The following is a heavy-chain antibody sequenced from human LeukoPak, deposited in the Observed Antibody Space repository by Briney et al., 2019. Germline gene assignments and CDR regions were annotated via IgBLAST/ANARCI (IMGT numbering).Heavy chain of an antibody. CDR2: IYSGGST. J-gene: IGHJ4*02. D-gene: IGHD3-3*02. V-gene: IGHV3-53*01. Sequence: PGGSLRLSCAASGFTVSSNYMSWVRQAPGKGLEWVSVIYSGGSTYYADSVKGRFTISRDNAKNSLYLQMNSLRAEDTAVYYCARDRHSDYWDQGALVTVSS. CDR3: ARDRHSDY. CDR1: GFTVSSNY.